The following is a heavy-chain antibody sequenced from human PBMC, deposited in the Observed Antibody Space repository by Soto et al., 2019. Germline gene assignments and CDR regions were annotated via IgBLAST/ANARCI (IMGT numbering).Heavy chain of an antibody. V-gene: IGHV1-3*01. CDR1: GYSFTSYA. J-gene: IGHJ4*02. CDR3: VRAGYSSTWDSYFDH. CDR2: INVGNGKS. D-gene: IGHD6-13*01. Sequence: ASVKVSCKTSGYSFTSYAIHWVRQAPGQRLEWMGWINVGNGKSRYSQMFQGRVAITRGTSATTAYMELSSLTFEDTAVYYCVRAGYSSTWDSYFDHWGQGTLVTVSS.